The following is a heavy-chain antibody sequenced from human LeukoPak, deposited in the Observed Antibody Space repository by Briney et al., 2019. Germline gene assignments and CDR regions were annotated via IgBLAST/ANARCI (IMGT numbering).Heavy chain of an antibody. D-gene: IGHD4-17*01. V-gene: IGHV3-9*01. CDR1: GFTFDDYA. CDR2: ISWNSGSI. J-gene: IGHJ6*02. Sequence: GGSLRLSCAASGFTFDDYAMYWVRQAPGKGLEWVSGISWNSGSIGYADSVKGRFTISRDNAKNSLYLQMNSLRAEDTALYYCAKAPSYGDKYYYYGMDVWGQGTTVTVSS. CDR3: AKAPSYGDKYYYYGMDV.